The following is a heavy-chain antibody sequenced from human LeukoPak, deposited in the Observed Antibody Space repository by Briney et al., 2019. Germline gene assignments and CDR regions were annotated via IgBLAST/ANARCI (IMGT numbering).Heavy chain of an antibody. Sequence: GGSLRLSCAASGFTFSSYAMHWVRQAPGKGLEWVAVISYDGSNKYYADSVKGRFTISRDNSKNTLYLQMNSLRAEDTAVYYCARGAGRWLQFDAFDIWGQGTMVTVSS. CDR3: ARGAGRWLQFDAFDI. J-gene: IGHJ3*02. D-gene: IGHD5-24*01. CDR2: ISYDGSNK. V-gene: IGHV3-30-3*01. CDR1: GFTFSSYA.